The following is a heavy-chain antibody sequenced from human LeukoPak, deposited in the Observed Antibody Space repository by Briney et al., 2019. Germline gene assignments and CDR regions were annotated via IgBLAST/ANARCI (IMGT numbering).Heavy chain of an antibody. J-gene: IGHJ4*02. D-gene: IGHD2-2*01. CDR2: IYYSGST. CDR1: GGSISSYY. V-gene: IGHV4-59*01. Sequence: SGTLSLTCTVSGGSISSYYWNWIRQPPGKGLEWIGYIYYSGSTNYNPSLKSRVTISVDTSKNQFSLKLSSVTAADTAVYYCAREGPYCSSTSCYPERWGQGTLVTVSS. CDR3: AREGPYCSSTSCYPER.